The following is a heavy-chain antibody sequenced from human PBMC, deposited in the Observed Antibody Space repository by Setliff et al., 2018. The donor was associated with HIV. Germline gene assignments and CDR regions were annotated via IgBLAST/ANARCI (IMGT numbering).Heavy chain of an antibody. V-gene: IGHV1-18*01. J-gene: IGHJ4*02. CDR2: ISGYNVGHT. D-gene: IGHD2-21*02. CDR1: GYTLNNYR. Sequence: ASVKVSCKPSGYTLNNYRLSWVRQAPGQGLEWMGWISGYNVGHTKYAQKFQGRVTITRDTSASTAYMELSSLRPEDTAVYYCASPTAIPHWGQGTLVTVSS. CDR3: ASPTAIPH.